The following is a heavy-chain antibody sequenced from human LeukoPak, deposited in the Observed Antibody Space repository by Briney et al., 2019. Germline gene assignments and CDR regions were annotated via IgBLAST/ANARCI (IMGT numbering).Heavy chain of an antibody. CDR3: AGDFNYGSGSYYGMDV. V-gene: IGHV4-34*01. CDR1: GGSFSGYY. Sequence: PSETLSLTCAVYGGSFSGYYWSWIRQPPGKGLEWIGEINHSGSTNYNPSLKSRVTISVDTSKNQFSLKLSSVTAADTAVYYCAGDFNYGSGSYYGMDVWGQGTTVTVSS. D-gene: IGHD3-10*01. J-gene: IGHJ6*02. CDR2: INHSGST.